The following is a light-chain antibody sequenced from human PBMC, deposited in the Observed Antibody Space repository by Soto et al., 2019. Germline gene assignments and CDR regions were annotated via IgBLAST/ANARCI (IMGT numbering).Light chain of an antibody. CDR1: SSDVGGYGS. CDR3: SSYAGSNSYV. CDR2: EVS. V-gene: IGLV2-8*01. J-gene: IGLJ1*01. Sequence: QSVLTQPPSASGSPGQSVTISCTGTSSDVGGYGSVSWYQQHPGKAPKLMIYEVSKRPSGVPDRFSGSKSGNTASLTVSGLQAEDEADYYCSSYAGSNSYVFGTGTKVTVL.